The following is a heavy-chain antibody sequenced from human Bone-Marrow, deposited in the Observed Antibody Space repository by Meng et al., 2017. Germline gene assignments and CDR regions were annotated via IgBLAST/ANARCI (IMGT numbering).Heavy chain of an antibody. D-gene: IGHD2-15*01. Sequence: GGSLRLSCAASGFTLSSHYMHWVRQAPGKGLVWVSRINTDGSITRYADSVKGRFTISRDNAKSTLYLQMNSLRAEDTAVYYCARDVGVVVVAAGFDYWGQGTLVTVSS. CDR1: GFTLSSHY. J-gene: IGHJ4*02. CDR3: ARDVGVVVVAAGFDY. V-gene: IGHV3-74*01. CDR2: INTDGSIT.